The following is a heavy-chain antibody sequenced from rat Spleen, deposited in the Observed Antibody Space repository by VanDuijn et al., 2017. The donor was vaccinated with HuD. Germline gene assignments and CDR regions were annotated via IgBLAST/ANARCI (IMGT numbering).Heavy chain of an antibody. CDR2: ITSGGSNT. D-gene: IGHD5-1*01. CDR3: TTDRPGALMEA. Sequence: EVQLVESGGGLVQPGRSLRLSCAASGFTFNSFSMTWVRQAPKKGLEWVATITSGGSNTYYPDSVKGRFTISRDNAKNTLYLQMDSLNSEDTATYYCTTDRPGALMEAWGQGTSVTVSS. CDR1: GFTFNSFS. J-gene: IGHJ4*01. V-gene: IGHV5-27*01.